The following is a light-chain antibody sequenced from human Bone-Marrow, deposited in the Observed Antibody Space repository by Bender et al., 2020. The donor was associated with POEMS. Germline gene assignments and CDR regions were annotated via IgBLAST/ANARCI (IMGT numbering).Light chain of an antibody. CDR2: DVN. CDR1: SSNVGGYWY. CDR3: CSYAGSFTFI. V-gene: IGLV2-11*01. Sequence: QSALTQPRSVSGSLGQSVSISCTGTSSNVGGYWYVSWYQQHPGKAPKFMIYDVNKRPSGVPDRFSGSKSGNTASLTISGLQPEDEGDYYCCSYAGSFTFIFGTGTTATV. J-gene: IGLJ1*01.